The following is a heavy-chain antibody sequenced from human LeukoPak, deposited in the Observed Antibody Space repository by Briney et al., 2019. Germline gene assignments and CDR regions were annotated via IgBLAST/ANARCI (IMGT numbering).Heavy chain of an antibody. CDR3: VGGSGSYLDHYFDY. CDR2: IIPIFGTA. CDR1: GGTFSSYA. V-gene: IGHV1-69*13. D-gene: IGHD3-10*01. Sequence: ASVKVSCKASGGTFSSYAISWVRQAPGQGLEWMGGIIPIFGTANYAQKFQGRVTITADESTSTAYMELSSLGSEDTAVYYCVGGSGSYLDHYFDYWGQGTLVTVSS. J-gene: IGHJ4*02.